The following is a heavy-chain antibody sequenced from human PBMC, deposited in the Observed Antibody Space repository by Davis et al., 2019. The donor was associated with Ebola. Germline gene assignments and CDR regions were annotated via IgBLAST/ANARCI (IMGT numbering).Heavy chain of an antibody. Sequence: SGPTLVKPTQPLTLTCTFSGFSLSTTGEGVSWIRQPPGKALEWLARIDWDDDKYYSTSLKTRLTISKDTSKNQVVLTMTNMDPVDTATYYCARIRCGYSYGYAFDIWGQGTMVTVSS. V-gene: IGHV2-70*11. J-gene: IGHJ3*02. D-gene: IGHD5-18*01. CDR2: IDWDDDK. CDR1: GFSLSTTGEG. CDR3: ARIRCGYSYGYAFDI.